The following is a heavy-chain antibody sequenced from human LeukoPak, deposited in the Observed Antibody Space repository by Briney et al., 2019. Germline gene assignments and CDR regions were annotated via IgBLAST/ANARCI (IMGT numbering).Heavy chain of an antibody. Sequence: GGSLRLSCAASGFTFSSYAMHWVRQAPGKGLEWVAVISYDGSNKYYADSVKGRFTISRDNSKNTLYLQMNSLRAEDTAVYYCARGAAPSVYKSYYYYMDVWGKGTTVTVSS. CDR3: ARGAAPSVYKSYYYYMDV. CDR1: GFTFSSYA. CDR2: ISYDGSNK. D-gene: IGHD2-8*01. J-gene: IGHJ6*03. V-gene: IGHV3-30-3*01.